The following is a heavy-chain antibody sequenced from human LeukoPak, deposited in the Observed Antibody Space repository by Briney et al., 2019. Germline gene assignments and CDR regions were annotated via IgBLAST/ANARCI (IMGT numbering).Heavy chain of an antibody. CDR2: ITSKTNGETT. Sequence: PGGSLRLSCVTSGVTFSGPWMAWVRQAPGKGLEWMGRITSKTNGETTYYAAPVKGRFIISRDDSKSMLYLQMNSLKIEDTALYYCTTDLRSWGQGTLVTVSS. CDR1: GVTFSGPW. D-gene: IGHD3-10*01. J-gene: IGHJ5*02. V-gene: IGHV3-15*01. CDR3: TTDLRS.